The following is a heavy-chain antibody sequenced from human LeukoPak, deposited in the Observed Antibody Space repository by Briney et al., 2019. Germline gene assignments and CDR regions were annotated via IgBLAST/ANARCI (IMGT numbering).Heavy chain of an antibody. Sequence: GGSQRLSCAASGFTFSSYSMNWVRQAPGKGLEWVSSISSSSSYIYYADSVKGRFTISRDNAKNSLYLQMNSLRAEDTAVYYCARDRHGGYSYSSMVYYMDVWGKGTTVTVSS. CDR1: GFTFSSYS. D-gene: IGHD5-18*01. CDR2: ISSSSSYI. J-gene: IGHJ6*03. V-gene: IGHV3-21*01. CDR3: ARDRHGGYSYSSMVYYMDV.